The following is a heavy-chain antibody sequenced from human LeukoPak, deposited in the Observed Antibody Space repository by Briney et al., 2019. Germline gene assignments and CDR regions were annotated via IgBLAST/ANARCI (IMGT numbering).Heavy chain of an antibody. Sequence: GGSLRLSCVASGFTFSSYAMSWVRQTPGKGLEWVSAISGGSTYYADSVKGRFTISRDNSKNTLFLQMNSLRAEDTAPYYCAKSVAIYFYYGLDVWGQGTTVTVSS. D-gene: IGHD3-3*01. CDR1: GFTFSSYA. CDR2: ISGGST. J-gene: IGHJ6*02. V-gene: IGHV3-23*01. CDR3: AKSVAIYFYYGLDV.